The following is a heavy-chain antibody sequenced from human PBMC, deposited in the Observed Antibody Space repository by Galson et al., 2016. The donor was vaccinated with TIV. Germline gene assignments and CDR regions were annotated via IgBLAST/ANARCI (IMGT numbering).Heavy chain of an antibody. J-gene: IGHJ3*02. CDR2: INPILDVA. D-gene: IGHD3-22*01. Sequence: SVKVSCKASGGPFTSYYIIWVRQAPGHGLEWMGRINPILDVATYAQKFQDRVTITTDKSTSAPYMDLSNLRSDDTAVYYCARSRDFDSTDYYYGEDAFDIWGQGTLVTVSS. CDR3: ARSRDFDSTDYYYGEDAFDI. V-gene: IGHV1-69*02. CDR1: GGPFTSYY.